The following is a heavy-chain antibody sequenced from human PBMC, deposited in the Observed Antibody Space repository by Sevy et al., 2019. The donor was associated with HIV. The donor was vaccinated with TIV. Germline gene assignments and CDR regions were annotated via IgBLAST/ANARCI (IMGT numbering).Heavy chain of an antibody. V-gene: IGHV3-21*01. CDR1: GFTLSSYS. CDR3: ARYQWELRAWFDP. D-gene: IGHD1-26*01. CDR2: ISSSSSYI. J-gene: IGHJ5*02. Sequence: GGSLRLSCTASGFTLSSYSMNWVRQAPGKGLEWVSSISSSSSYIYYADSVKGRFTISRDNAKNSLYLQMNSLRAEDTAVYYCARYQWELRAWFDPWGQGTLVTVSS.